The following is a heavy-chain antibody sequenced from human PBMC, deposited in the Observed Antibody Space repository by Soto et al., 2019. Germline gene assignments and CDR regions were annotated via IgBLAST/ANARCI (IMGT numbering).Heavy chain of an antibody. CDR2: IIPVFGLV. Sequence: QVHLLLQSGAEVTQPGSSVKVSCKASGGTPSNSAISWVRQAPGHGLEWVGGIIPVFGLVKYAQNFQGRVTIAADESTNTAYMELSSLRPEDTAVYYCAGGRIVVVGSRAYYGMDVWGQGTTVTVSS. CDR1: GGTPSNSA. D-gene: IGHD3-22*01. CDR3: AGGRIVVVGSRAYYGMDV. V-gene: IGHV1-69*01. J-gene: IGHJ6*02.